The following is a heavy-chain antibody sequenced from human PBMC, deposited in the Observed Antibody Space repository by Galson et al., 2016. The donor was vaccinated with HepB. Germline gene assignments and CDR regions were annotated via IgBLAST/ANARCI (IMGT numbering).Heavy chain of an antibody. CDR2: ISTSSGAV. Sequence: SLRLSCAASGFSFSTYGMNWVRQAPGKGLEWISYISTSSGAVYYADSLKGQFTISRDDARNSLHLQMNSLRVEDTAVYYCVRDQGQHLVAPNWFDPWGQGTLVTVSS. CDR1: GFSFSTYG. J-gene: IGHJ5*02. CDR3: VRDQGQHLVAPNWFDP. D-gene: IGHD2-15*01. V-gene: IGHV3-48*04.